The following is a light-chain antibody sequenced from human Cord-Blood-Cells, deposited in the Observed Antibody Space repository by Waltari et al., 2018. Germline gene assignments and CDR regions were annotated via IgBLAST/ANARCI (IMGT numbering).Light chain of an antibody. CDR1: SSDVGGSNY. V-gene: IGLV2-14*01. Sequence: QSALTQPASVSGSPGQSITISCTGTSSDVGGSNYVPWYQQHPGKAPKLMIYEDRNRPSGVSNRFSGSKSGNTASLTISGLQAEDEADYYCSSYTSSSTPYVFGTRTKVTVL. J-gene: IGLJ1*01. CDR2: EDR. CDR3: SSYTSSSTPYV.